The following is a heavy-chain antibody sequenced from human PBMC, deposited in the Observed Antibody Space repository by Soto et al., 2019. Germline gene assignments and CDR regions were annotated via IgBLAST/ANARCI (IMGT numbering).Heavy chain of an antibody. CDR2: ISQSGSSK. V-gene: IGHV3-48*03. CDR1: GFTFSGDG. Sequence: LRLSCAASGFTFSGDGMNWVRQAPGKGLEWISYISQSGSSKYYADSVRGRFTISRDNAKNSLYLQMNSLRGDDSAVYFCARETFVVVSATVQYFFGMDVWGQGTTVTVSS. D-gene: IGHD2-21*01. CDR3: ARETFVVVSATVQYFFGMDV. J-gene: IGHJ6*02.